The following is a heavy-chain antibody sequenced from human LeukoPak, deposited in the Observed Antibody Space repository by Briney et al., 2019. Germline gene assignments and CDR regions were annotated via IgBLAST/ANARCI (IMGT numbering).Heavy chain of an antibody. D-gene: IGHD3-22*01. V-gene: IGHV3-21*01. Sequence: GGSLRLSCAASRFTFSSYSMNWVRQAPGKGLEWVSSISSSGSYIYYADSVKGRFTISRDNAKNSLYLQMNSLRAEDTAVYYCARAHYYDSSGFDYWGQGTLVTVSS. J-gene: IGHJ4*02. CDR1: RFTFSSYS. CDR2: ISSSGSYI. CDR3: ARAHYYDSSGFDY.